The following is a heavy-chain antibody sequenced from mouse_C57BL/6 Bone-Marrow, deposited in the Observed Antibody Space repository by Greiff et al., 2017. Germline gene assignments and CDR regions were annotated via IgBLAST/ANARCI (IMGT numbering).Heavy chain of an antibody. V-gene: IGHV5-6*01. D-gene: IGHD1-1*01. Sequence: EVMLVESGGDLVKPGGSLKLSCAASGFTFSSYGMSWVRQTPDKRLEWVATISSGGSYTYYPDSVKGRVTISRDNAKNTLYLQMSSLKSEDTAMYYCARNYGSPFDYWGQGTTLTVSS. CDR1: GFTFSSYG. CDR2: ISSGGSYT. J-gene: IGHJ2*01. CDR3: ARNYGSPFDY.